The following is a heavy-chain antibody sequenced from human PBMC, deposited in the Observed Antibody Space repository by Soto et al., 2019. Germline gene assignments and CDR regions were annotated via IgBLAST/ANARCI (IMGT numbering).Heavy chain of an antibody. Sequence: QVQLVQSGAEVKKPGSSVKVSCKASGDNFSSYAISWVRQAPGQGLEWMGGIIPIFGTANYAQKFQVRVTITADESKITAYMELSRLRSEDTAVYYCARDGSGYRSRASPMDVWGQGTTVTVSS. CDR2: IIPIFGTA. CDR3: ARDGSGYRSRASPMDV. CDR1: GDNFSSYA. D-gene: IGHD3-22*01. V-gene: IGHV1-69*01. J-gene: IGHJ6*02.